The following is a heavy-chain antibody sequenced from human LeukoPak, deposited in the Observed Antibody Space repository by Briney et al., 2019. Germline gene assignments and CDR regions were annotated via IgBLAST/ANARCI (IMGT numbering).Heavy chain of an antibody. CDR1: GFTFSSYA. CDR3: AKPSYYYYMDV. J-gene: IGHJ6*03. Sequence: GGSLRLSCAASGFTFSSYAMSWVRQAPGKGLEWVSAISGSGGSTYYADSVKGRFTISRDNSKKKLYLEMNSLRAEDTAVYYCAKPSYYYYMDVWGKGTTVTVSS. CDR2: ISGSGGST. V-gene: IGHV3-23*01.